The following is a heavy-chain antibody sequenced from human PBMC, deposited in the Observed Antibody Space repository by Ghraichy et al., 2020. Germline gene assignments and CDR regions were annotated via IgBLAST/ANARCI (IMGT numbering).Heavy chain of an antibody. Sequence: GGSLRLSCATSGFTFDDYTLHWVRQVPGKGLEWVSLITWNGANKYYADSVKGGFTISRDKSKNSLYLQMDSLRTEYTALYYCVKDIRCHDYGDNTLAYWGQGTLVTVSS. CDR1: GFTFDDYT. D-gene: IGHD4-17*01. V-gene: IGHV3-43*01. CDR3: VKDIRCHDYGDNTLAY. CDR2: ITWNGANK. J-gene: IGHJ4*02.